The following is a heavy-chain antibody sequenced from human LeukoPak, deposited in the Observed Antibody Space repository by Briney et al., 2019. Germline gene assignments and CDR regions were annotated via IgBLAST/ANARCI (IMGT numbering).Heavy chain of an antibody. Sequence: PGRSLRLSCAASGFTSSSYGMHWVRQAPGKGLEWVAVIWYDGSNKYYADSVKGRFTISRDNSKNTLHLQMNSLRAEDTAVYYCARASICSSTSCYRPYYYYYGMDVWGQGTTVTVSS. V-gene: IGHV3-33*01. CDR1: GFTSSSYG. J-gene: IGHJ6*02. D-gene: IGHD2-2*01. CDR3: ARASICSSTSCYRPYYYYYGMDV. CDR2: IWYDGSNK.